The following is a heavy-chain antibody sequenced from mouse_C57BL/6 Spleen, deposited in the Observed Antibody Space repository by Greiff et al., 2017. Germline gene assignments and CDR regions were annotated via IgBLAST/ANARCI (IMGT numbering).Heavy chain of an antibody. CDR2: INPYNGGT. CDR1: GYTFTDYY. CDR3: ARTISPYYYGSSSVFDY. J-gene: IGHJ2*01. V-gene: IGHV1-19*01. D-gene: IGHD1-1*01. Sequence: VQLQQSGPVLVKPGASVKMSCKASGYTFTDYYMNWVKQSHGKSLEWIGVINPYNGGTSYNQKFKGKATLTVDKSSSTAYMELNSLTSEDSAVYYCARTISPYYYGSSSVFDYWGQGTTLTVSS.